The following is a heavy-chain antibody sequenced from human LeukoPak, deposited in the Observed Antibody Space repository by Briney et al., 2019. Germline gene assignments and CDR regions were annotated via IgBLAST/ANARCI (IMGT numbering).Heavy chain of an antibody. J-gene: IGHJ3*02. CDR3: AKYSPYYDSSGYSLTRGAPDI. Sequence: PGGSLRLSCAASGFTFSSYAMSWVRQAPGKGLEWGSAISGSGGSTYYADSVKGRFTISRDNSKNTLYLQLNSLRAEDTAVYYCAKYSPYYDSSGYSLTRGAPDIWGQGTMVTVSS. CDR2: ISGSGGST. CDR1: GFTFSSYA. D-gene: IGHD3-22*01. V-gene: IGHV3-23*01.